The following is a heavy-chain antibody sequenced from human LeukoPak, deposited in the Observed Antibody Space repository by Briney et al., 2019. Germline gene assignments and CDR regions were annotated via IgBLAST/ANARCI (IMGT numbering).Heavy chain of an antibody. Sequence: ASVKVSCKASGGTFSSYGISWVRQAPGQGLEWMGGIIPIFGTANYAQKFQGRVTITADESTSTAYMELSSLRSEDTAVYYCARGTDTLPGADIWGQGTMVTVSS. CDR1: GGTFSSYG. D-gene: IGHD7-27*01. CDR3: ARGTDTLPGADI. V-gene: IGHV1-69*13. CDR2: IIPIFGTA. J-gene: IGHJ3*02.